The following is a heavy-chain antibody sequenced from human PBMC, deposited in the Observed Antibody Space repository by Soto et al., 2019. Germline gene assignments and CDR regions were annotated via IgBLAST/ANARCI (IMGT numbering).Heavy chain of an antibody. CDR2: ISNTGSTK. CDR3: ARDYYGDYILDY. J-gene: IGHJ4*02. D-gene: IGHD4-17*01. V-gene: IGHV3-11*01. CDR1: GFSFSDYY. Sequence: QMQLVESGGGLVKPGGSLRLSCVVSGFSFSDYYMSWIRQAPGKGLEWISYISNTGSTKYYADSVKGRFTISRDNAKNSLYLQTNSLRGEDTAVYYCARDYYGDYILDYWGQGTLVTVSS.